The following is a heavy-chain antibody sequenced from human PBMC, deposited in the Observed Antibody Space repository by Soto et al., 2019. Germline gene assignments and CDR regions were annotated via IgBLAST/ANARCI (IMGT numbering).Heavy chain of an antibody. CDR3: AKNQERELPRVIDF. J-gene: IGHJ4*02. CDR2: MSGSSSTT. CDR1: GLTFSNYA. D-gene: IGHD1-7*01. Sequence: GGSLRLSCAASGLTFSNYAMSWVRQAPGGGLEWVSSMSGSSSTTYYADSVKGRFTISRDRSKNTLYLQMSSLRAEDTALYYCAKNQERELPRVIDFWGQGALVTVSS. V-gene: IGHV3-23*01.